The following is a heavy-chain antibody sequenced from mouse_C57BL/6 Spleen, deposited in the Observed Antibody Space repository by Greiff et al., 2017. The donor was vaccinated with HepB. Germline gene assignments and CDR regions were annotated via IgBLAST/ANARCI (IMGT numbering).Heavy chain of an antibody. CDR2: IYPGDGDT. J-gene: IGHJ1*03. V-gene: IGHV1-82*01. D-gene: IGHD2-3*01. CDR1: GYAFSSSW. CDR3: ARRGYDGYYDWYFDV. Sequence: VQLQQSGPELVKPGASVKISCKASGYAFSSSWMNWVKQRPGKGLEWIGRIYPGDGDTNYNGKFKGKATLTADKSSSTAYMQLSSLTSEDSAVYFCARRGYDGYYDWYFDVWGTGTTVTVSS.